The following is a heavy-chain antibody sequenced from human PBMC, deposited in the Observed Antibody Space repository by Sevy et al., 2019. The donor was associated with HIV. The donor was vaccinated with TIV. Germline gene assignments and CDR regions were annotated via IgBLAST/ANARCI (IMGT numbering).Heavy chain of an antibody. Sequence: GGSLRLSCAASGFTFSGSAMHWVRQASGRGLEWVGRIRSKANSYATAYAASVKGRFTISRDDSKNTAYLQMNSLKTEDTAVYYCSRQRVLPWFGEFLDYYYYGMDVWGQRTTVTVSS. J-gene: IGHJ6*02. CDR1: GFTFSGSA. CDR3: SRQRVLPWFGEFLDYYYYGMDV. D-gene: IGHD3-10*01. CDR2: IRSKANSYAT. V-gene: IGHV3-73*01.